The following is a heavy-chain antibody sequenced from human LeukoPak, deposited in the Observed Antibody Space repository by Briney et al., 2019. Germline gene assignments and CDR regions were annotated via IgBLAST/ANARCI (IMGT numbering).Heavy chain of an antibody. CDR3: AKSAGFYYYYMDV. Sequence: GGSLRLSCAASGFTFSSYAMSWVRQAPGKGLEWVSAISGSGGTTYYADSVKGRFTLSRDNSKNTLYLQMNSLRAEDTAVYYCAKSAGFYYYYMDVWGKGTTVTVSS. D-gene: IGHD6-13*01. CDR2: ISGSGGTT. CDR1: GFTFSSYA. J-gene: IGHJ6*03. V-gene: IGHV3-23*01.